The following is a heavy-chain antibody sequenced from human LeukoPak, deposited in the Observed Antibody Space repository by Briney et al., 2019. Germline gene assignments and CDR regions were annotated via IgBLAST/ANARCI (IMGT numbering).Heavy chain of an antibody. CDR1: GGSINSKNYY. Sequence: KSSETLSLTCTVSGGSINSKNYYWGWIRQPPGKGLEWIGNIYNTGSTYSNPSLKSRVTISVDTSKNQFSLKLSSVTAADTAVYYCARAEIVGSSWGSFDYWGQGTLVTVSS. J-gene: IGHJ4*02. V-gene: IGHV4-39*07. CDR3: ARAEIVGSSWGSFDY. CDR2: IYNTGST. D-gene: IGHD6-13*01.